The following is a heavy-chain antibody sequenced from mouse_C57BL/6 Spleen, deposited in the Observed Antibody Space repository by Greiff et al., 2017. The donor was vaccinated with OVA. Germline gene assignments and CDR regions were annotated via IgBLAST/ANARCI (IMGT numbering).Heavy chain of an antibody. CDR2: FHPYNDDT. D-gene: IGHD2-4*01. Sequence: HVQLKPSWAELVKPGASVKLSCKASGYTFTTYPIEWMKQNHGKSLEWIGNFHPYNDDTKYNEKFKGKATLTVEKSSSTVYLELSRLTSDDSAVYYCARGGLRKDAMDYWGQGTSITVSS. V-gene: IGHV1-47*01. J-gene: IGHJ4*01. CDR1: GYTFTTYP. CDR3: ARGGLRKDAMDY.